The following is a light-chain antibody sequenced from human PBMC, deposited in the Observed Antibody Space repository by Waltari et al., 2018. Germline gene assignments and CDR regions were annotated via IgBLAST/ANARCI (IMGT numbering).Light chain of an antibody. CDR1: RPNTGAGFA. V-gene: IGLV1-40*01. CDR2: NDN. Sequence: QSVLTQPPSVSGAPGRRVTISRAGERPNTGAGFAPLWFQQVPATSPKLLIHNDNKRPSGVPDRFSGSRSGTSASLAITGLQADDEADYFCQSYDSSLGGYVFGGGTKVTVL. J-gene: IGLJ1*01. CDR3: QSYDSSLGGYV.